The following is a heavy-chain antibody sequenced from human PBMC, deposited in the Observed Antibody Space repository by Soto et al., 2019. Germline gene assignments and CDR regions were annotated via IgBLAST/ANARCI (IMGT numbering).Heavy chain of an antibody. CDR1: GGTFSSYA. Sequence: SVKVSCKASGGTFSSYAISWVRQAPGQGLEWMGGIIPIFGTANYAQKFQGRVTITADESTSTAYMELSSLRSEDTAVYYCARREGIYGTPPGMDVWGQGTTVTVSS. D-gene: IGHD2-8*01. CDR2: IIPIFGTA. J-gene: IGHJ6*02. V-gene: IGHV1-69*13. CDR3: ARREGIYGTPPGMDV.